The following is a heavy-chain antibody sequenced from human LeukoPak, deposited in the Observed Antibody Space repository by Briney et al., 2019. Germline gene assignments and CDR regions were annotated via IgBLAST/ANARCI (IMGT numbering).Heavy chain of an antibody. D-gene: IGHD3-3*01. J-gene: IGHJ5*02. V-gene: IGHV1-69*04. CDR2: IIPILGIA. Sequence: ASVKVSCKASGGTFSSYAISWVRQAPGQGLEWMGRIIPILGIANYAQKFQGRVTITTDESTSTAYMELSSLRSEDTAVYYCAREARFFLGFDPWGQGTLVTVSS. CDR1: GGTFSSYA. CDR3: AREARFFLGFDP.